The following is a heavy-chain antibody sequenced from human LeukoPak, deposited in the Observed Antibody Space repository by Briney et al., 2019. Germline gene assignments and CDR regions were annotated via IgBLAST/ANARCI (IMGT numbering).Heavy chain of an antibody. CDR3: ARKVTAIRGDWFDP. D-gene: IGHD2-21*02. J-gene: IGHJ5*02. CDR2: MNPNSGNT. Sequence: GASVKVSCKASGYTFTSYDINWVRQAAGQGLEWMGWMNPNSGNTDYAQKFQGRVTMTRNTSISTAYMELSSLRSEDTAVYYCARKVTAIRGDWFDPWGQGTLVTVSS. V-gene: IGHV1-8*01. CDR1: GYTFTSYD.